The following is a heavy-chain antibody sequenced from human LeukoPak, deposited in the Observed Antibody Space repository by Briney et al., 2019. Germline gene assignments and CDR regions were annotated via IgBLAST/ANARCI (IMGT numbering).Heavy chain of an antibody. CDR3: AKRVTVTTVHGAFDI. D-gene: IGHD4-17*01. Sequence: GGSLRLSCAASGFTFSSYAMSWVRQAPGKGLEWVLAISGSGGSTYYADSVKGRFTISRDNSKNTLYLQMNSLRAEDTAVYYSAKRVTVTTVHGAFDIWGQGTMVTVSS. CDR1: GFTFSSYA. CDR2: ISGSGGST. J-gene: IGHJ3*02. V-gene: IGHV3-23*01.